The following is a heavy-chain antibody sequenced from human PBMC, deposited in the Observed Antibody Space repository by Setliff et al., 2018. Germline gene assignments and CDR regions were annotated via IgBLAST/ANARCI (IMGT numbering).Heavy chain of an antibody. D-gene: IGHD3-9*01. J-gene: IGHJ6*04. V-gene: IGHV4-59*08. Sequence: PSETLSLTCTVSGDSVSRSYWGWMRQPPGKGLEWIGYISYSGSTTYNLSLKSRVTISMDTSKNQFSLKLTSVTAADTAVYYCARHALSFDSAWDVWGKGTTVTVSS. CDR2: ISYSGST. CDR1: GDSVSRSY. CDR3: ARHALSFDSAWDV.